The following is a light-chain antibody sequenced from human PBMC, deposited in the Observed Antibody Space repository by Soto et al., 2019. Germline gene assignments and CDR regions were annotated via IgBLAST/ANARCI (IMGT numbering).Light chain of an antibody. Sequence: EFVLTQSPGKLSLSPGERATLSCRASQSISSSFLAWYQQKPGQAPRLLIYGASSRGTGIPDRFSGSGSGTDFPLTISRLEPEDFAVYYCQQYGSSPPLTFGGGTKVELK. CDR3: QQYGSSPPLT. V-gene: IGKV3-20*01. CDR1: QSISSSF. CDR2: GAS. J-gene: IGKJ4*01.